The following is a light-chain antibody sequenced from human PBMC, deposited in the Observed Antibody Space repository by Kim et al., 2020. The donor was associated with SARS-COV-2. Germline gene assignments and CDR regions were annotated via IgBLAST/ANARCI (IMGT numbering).Light chain of an antibody. CDR3: SSYTRSSLGI. CDR1: NSDVGGYNY. J-gene: IGLJ1*01. V-gene: IGLV2-14*03. Sequence: QSVLTQPASVSGSPGQSITISCTGTNSDVGGYNYVSWYQQHPGKAPKLLIYDVFKRPSGISSRFSASKSGNTASLTISGLQAEDEANYYCSSYTRSSLGIFGTGTKVTVL. CDR2: DVF.